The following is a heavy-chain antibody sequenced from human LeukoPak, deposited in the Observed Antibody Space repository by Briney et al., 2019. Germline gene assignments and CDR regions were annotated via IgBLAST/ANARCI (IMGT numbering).Heavy chain of an antibody. CDR3: AKAACSGGSCYSFDY. CDR1: GFIFSNYA. D-gene: IGHD2-15*01. Sequence: PGGSLRLSCAASGFIFSNYAMHWVRQAPGKGLEYVSAISSNGGSTYYANSVKGRFTISRDNSKNTLYLQMGGLRAEDMAVYYCAKAACSGGSCYSFDYWGQGTLVTVSS. CDR2: ISSNGGST. J-gene: IGHJ4*02. V-gene: IGHV3-64*01.